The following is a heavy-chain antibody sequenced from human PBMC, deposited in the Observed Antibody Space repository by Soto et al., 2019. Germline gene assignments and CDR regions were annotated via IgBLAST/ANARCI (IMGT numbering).Heavy chain of an antibody. CDR1: GGSISSSSYY. CDR3: VRLVRCTNGACLNWFFDL. CDR2: IYYSGTT. Sequence: QLQLQESGPGLVKPSETLSLTCSVSGGSISSSSYYWGWIRQPPGKGLEWIGSIYYSGTTYYNPSLKSRVTISVDTSKNQFSLKLSSVTAGDTAVFYCVRLVRCTNGACLNWFFDLWGRGTLVTVSS. J-gene: IGHJ2*01. D-gene: IGHD2-8*01. V-gene: IGHV4-39*01.